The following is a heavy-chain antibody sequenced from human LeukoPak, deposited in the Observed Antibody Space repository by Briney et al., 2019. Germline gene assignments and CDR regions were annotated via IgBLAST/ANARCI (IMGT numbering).Heavy chain of an antibody. CDR2: IIPILGIA. V-gene: IGHV1-69*04. D-gene: IGHD3-10*01. Sequence: ASVKVSCKASGGTFSSYAISWVRQAPGQGLEWMGRIIPILGIANYAQKFQGRVTITADKSTSTAYMELSSLRSEDTAVYYCANYGSGSYITRDAFDIWGQGTMVTVSS. J-gene: IGHJ3*02. CDR3: ANYGSGSYITRDAFDI. CDR1: GGTFSSYA.